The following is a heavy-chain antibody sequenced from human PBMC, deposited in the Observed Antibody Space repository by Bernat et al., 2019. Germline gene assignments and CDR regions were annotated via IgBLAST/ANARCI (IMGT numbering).Heavy chain of an antibody. J-gene: IGHJ3*02. CDR3: ATDSRVVGATGAADI. V-gene: IGHV3-23*01. CDR1: GFTLGRDD. D-gene: IGHD1-26*01. Sequence: EVQLLESGGGLVQPGGSLRLSCAASGFTLGRDDVNWVRQAPGKGLEWVSGIGGSRPNTFYADSVRGRFTISRDISKNTLYLQMNSLRVEDTAVYYCATDSRVVGATGAADIWGQGTMVTVSS. CDR2: IGGSRPNT.